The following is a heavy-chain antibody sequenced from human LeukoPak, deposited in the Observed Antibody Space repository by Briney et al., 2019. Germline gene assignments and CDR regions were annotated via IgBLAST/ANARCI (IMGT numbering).Heavy chain of an antibody. D-gene: IGHD5-12*01. CDR2: IWYDGSNK. CDR3: AKDYERYPFYGMDV. CDR1: GVTFSSYG. Sequence: GRSLRLSCAASGVTFSSYGMHWGRQAPGKGLEWVAVIWYDGSNKYYADSVKGRFTIARDNSKNTLYLQMNSLRAEDTAVYYCAKDYERYPFYGMDVWGQGTTVTVSS. V-gene: IGHV3-33*06. J-gene: IGHJ6*02.